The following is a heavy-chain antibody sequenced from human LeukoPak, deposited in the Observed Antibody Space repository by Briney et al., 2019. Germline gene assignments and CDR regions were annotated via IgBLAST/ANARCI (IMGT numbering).Heavy chain of an antibody. J-gene: IGHJ4*02. CDR2: ISSSGNTI. CDR1: GFTFSDYY. D-gene: IGHD5-18*01. Sequence: GGSLRLSCAASGFTFSDYYKSWIRQAPGKGLEWVSYISSSGNTIYYADSVKGRFTISRDNAKNSLYLQMNSLRAEDTAVYYCARGYSYGWSYWGQGTLVTVSS. CDR3: ARGYSYGWSY. V-gene: IGHV3-11*04.